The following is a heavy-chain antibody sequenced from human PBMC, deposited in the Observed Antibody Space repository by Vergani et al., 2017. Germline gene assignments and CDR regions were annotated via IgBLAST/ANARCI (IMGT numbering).Heavy chain of an antibody. CDR2: IIPILGIA. CDR1: GGTFSSYT. Sequence: QVQLVQSGAEVKKPGSSVKVSCKASGGTFSSYTISWVRQAPGQGLELMGRIIPILGIANYAQKFQGRVTITADKSTSTAYMELSSLRSEDTAVYYCARDYGRIAAAGTLVNGMDVWGQGTTVTVSS. V-gene: IGHV1-69*08. D-gene: IGHD6-13*01. CDR3: ARDYGRIAAAGTLVNGMDV. J-gene: IGHJ6*02.